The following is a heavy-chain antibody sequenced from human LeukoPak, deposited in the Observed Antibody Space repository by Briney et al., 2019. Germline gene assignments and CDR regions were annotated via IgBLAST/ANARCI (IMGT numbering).Heavy chain of an antibody. D-gene: IGHD5-24*01. CDR1: RFTFSSYS. CDR3: AREDGYNPSYGMDV. CDR2: ISSSSTNI. J-gene: IGHJ6*02. Sequence: PGGSLRLSCAASRFTFSSYSMNWVRQAPGKGLEWVSYISSSSTNIYYIDSVKGRFTISRDNAKNSLYLQMNSLRAEDTAVYYCAREDGYNPSYGMDVWGQGTTVTVSS. V-gene: IGHV3-48*04.